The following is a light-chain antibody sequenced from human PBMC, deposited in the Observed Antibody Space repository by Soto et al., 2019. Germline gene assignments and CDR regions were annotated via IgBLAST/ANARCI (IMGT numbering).Light chain of an antibody. CDR2: DAS. V-gene: IGKV1-33*01. CDR3: QQRHNLPHT. Sequence: IQMTQSPSSLSASVGDRVTMTCRASQGVGNDLGWYQHKPGKAPKLLIYDASNLETGVPSRFSGSGSGTDFTFTISSLQPEDIATYYCQQRHNLPHTFGPGTKVDIK. J-gene: IGKJ3*01. CDR1: QGVGND.